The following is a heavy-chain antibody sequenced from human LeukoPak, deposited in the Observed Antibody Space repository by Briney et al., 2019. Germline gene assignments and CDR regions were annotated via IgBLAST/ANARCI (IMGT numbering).Heavy chain of an antibody. D-gene: IGHD5-24*01. CDR1: GFTFSDYY. CDR2: ISSSGITI. J-gene: IGHJ5*02. V-gene: IGHV3-11*04. CDR3: ARDEDGYNYWFDP. Sequence: PGGSLRLSCAASGFTFSDYYMSWIRQAPGEGLEWFSYISSSGITIHYADSVKGRFTMSRHNAKNSLYLQMNSLRAEDAAVYYCARDEDGYNYWFDPWGQGTLVTVSS.